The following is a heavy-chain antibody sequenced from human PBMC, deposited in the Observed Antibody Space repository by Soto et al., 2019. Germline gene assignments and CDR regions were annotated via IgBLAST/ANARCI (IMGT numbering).Heavy chain of an antibody. CDR1: EFTFSDYY. Sequence: QVQLVESGGGLVKPGGSLRLSCAASEFTFSDYYMNWIRQAPGRGLEWVSYISSSGRTINYADSVKGRFTISRDNAKNSLYLQMNSLRAEDTAVYYCARGTNFDCLIPRVYDLDYWGQGTLVAVSS. D-gene: IGHD3-9*01. J-gene: IGHJ4*02. CDR2: ISSSGRTI. CDR3: ARGTNFDCLIPRVYDLDY. V-gene: IGHV3-11*01.